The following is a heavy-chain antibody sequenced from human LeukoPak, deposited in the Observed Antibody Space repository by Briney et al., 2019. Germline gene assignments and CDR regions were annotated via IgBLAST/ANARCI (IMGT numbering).Heavy chain of an antibody. CDR3: ARIVRGYPD. CDR1: GYTFTRYY. Sequence: ASVTVSFKASGYTFTRYYMHWVRQAPGQRLEWMGWINPNRGGTNYAQKFQGRVTMTRDTSISTAYMELSRLRSDDTAVYYCARIVRGYPDWGQGTLVTVSS. CDR2: INPNRGGT. J-gene: IGHJ4*02. V-gene: IGHV1-2*02. D-gene: IGHD3-22*01.